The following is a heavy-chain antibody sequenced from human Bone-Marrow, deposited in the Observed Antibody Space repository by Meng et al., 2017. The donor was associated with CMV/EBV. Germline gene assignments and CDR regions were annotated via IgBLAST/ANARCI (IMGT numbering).Heavy chain of an antibody. J-gene: IGHJ6*02. CDR2: ISAYNGNT. V-gene: IGHV1-18*01. CDR3: ARGGWSGNYYYGMDV. D-gene: IGHD3-3*01. CDR1: GYTFTNYG. Sequence: ASVKVSCKASGYTFTNYGISWVRQAPGQGLEWMGWISAYNGNTNYAQKLQGRVTMTTDTSTSTAHMELRSLRSDDAAVYYCARGGWSGNYYYGMDVWGQGTTVTVSS.